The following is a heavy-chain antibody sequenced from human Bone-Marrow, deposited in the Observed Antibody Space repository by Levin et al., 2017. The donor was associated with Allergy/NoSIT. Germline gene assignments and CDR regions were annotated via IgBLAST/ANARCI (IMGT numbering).Heavy chain of an antibody. D-gene: IGHD2-2*03. J-gene: IGHJ4*02. CDR3: ARAPPMDAFDF. CDR2: VYYDGRT. CDR1: ADSFSNYF. V-gene: IGHV4-59*01. Sequence: SETLSLTCSVSADSFSNYFWSWIRQSPGKGLEWIGYVYYDGRTNYSPSLRSRVTISRHPSKVQFSLTLRSVTAADTAVYYCARAPPMDAFDFWGLGTLVTVSS.